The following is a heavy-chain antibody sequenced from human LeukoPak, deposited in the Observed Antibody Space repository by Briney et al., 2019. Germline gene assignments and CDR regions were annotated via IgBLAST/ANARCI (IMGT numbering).Heavy chain of an antibody. D-gene: IGHD6-13*01. J-gene: IGHJ4*02. V-gene: IGHV3-53*01. CDR3: ARGVAAAGRFDY. CDR2: IYSGGST. Sequence: PGGSLRLSCAASEFTVSTNYMTWVRQAPGKGLEWVSVIYSGGSTYYADSVKGRFTISRDNSKNTLYLQMNSLRAEDTAVYYCARGVAAAGRFDYWGQGTLVTVSS. CDR1: EFTVSTNY.